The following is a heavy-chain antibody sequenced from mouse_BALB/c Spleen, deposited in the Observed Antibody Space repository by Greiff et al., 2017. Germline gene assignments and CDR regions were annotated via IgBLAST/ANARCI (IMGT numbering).Heavy chain of an antibody. J-gene: IGHJ3*01. CDR1: GYTFTDYE. D-gene: IGHD1-1*01. V-gene: IGHV1-15*01. Sequence: VKLMESGAELVRPGASVTLSCKASGYTFTDYEMHWVKQTPVHGLEWIGAIDPETGGTAYNQKFKGKATLTADKSSSTAYMELRSLTSEDSAVYYCTRGGLLSWFAYWGQGTLVTVSA. CDR2: IDPETGGT. CDR3: TRGGLLSWFAY.